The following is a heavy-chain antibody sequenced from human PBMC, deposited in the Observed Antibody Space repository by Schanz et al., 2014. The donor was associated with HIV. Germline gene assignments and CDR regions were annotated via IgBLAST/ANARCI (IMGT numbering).Heavy chain of an antibody. CDR3: AKVAIHSSGWLPFDY. CDR2: MSYDGINK. CDR1: GFSFNNYG. J-gene: IGHJ4*02. D-gene: IGHD6-19*01. V-gene: IGHV3-30*18. Sequence: QVQLVESGGGVVQPRRSLRLSCAASGFSFNNYGMHWVRQAPGKGLEWVAVMSYDGINKHYADSVKGRFTISRDNSKNTLYLQIKSLRPEDTAVYYCAKVAIHSSGWLPFDYWGQGTLVTVSS.